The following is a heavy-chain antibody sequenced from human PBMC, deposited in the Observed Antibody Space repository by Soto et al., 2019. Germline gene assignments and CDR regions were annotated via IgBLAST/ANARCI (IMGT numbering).Heavy chain of an antibody. J-gene: IGHJ6*02. CDR1: GYTFTSYG. CDR2: ISAYNGNT. V-gene: IGHV1-18*01. Sequence: QVQLVQSGAEVKKPGASVKVSCKASGYTFTSYGISWVRQAPGQGLEWMGWISAYNGNTNYAQKLQGRVTMTTDTSTATAYMELRSLSSDDRALHYCSVDTSGLSRSSMDVGGQGTRVTVS. CDR3: SVDTSGLSRSSMDV. D-gene: IGHD3-22*01.